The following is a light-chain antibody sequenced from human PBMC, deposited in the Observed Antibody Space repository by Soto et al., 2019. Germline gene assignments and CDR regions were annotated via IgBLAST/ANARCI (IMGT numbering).Light chain of an antibody. CDR1: QRVSSH. J-gene: IGKJ1*01. CDR3: HQYNNWPWT. CDR2: AAS. Sequence: ETVMTQSPVTLSVSPGDRATLSCRASQRVSSHLAWYQQRPGQAPRLLIKAASTRATGIPVRFSGSGSETEFTLTIRSLQSEDFGLYYCHQYNNWPWTFGQGTKVDI. V-gene: IGKV3-15*01.